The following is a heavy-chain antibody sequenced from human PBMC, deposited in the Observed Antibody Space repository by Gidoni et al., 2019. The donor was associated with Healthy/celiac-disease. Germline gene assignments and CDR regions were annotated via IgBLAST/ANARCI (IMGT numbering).Heavy chain of an antibody. Sequence: EVQLVESGGGLVQPGGSLRLSCAASGFTFSSYSMNWVRQAPGKGLEWVSYISSSSSTIYYADSVKGRFTISRDNAKNSLYLQMNSLRAEDTAVYYCARERRITIFGVVIESGLDPWGQGTLVTVSS. CDR3: ARERRITIFGVVIESGLDP. V-gene: IGHV3-48*01. D-gene: IGHD3-3*01. CDR2: ISSSSSTI. CDR1: GFTFSSYS. J-gene: IGHJ5*02.